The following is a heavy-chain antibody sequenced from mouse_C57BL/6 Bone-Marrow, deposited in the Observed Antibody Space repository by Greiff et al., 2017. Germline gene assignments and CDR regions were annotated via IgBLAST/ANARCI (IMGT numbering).Heavy chain of an antibody. Sequence: QVQLQQSGAELVRPGASVKLSCKASGYTFTDYYINWVKQRPGQGLEWIARIYPGTGNSSYTSKFTGKATLTAEKSSSTADMQLSRLTSEDSAVYFCARLVKASGAYFDYWGKGTTRTVSS. CDR1: GYTFTDYY. D-gene: IGHD1-3*01. CDR3: ARLVKASGAYFDY. CDR2: IYPGTGNS. J-gene: IGHJ2*01. V-gene: IGHV1-76*01.